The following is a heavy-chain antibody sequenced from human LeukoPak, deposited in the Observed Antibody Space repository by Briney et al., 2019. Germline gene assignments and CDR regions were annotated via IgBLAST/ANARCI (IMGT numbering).Heavy chain of an antibody. J-gene: IGHJ4*02. Sequence: GESLKISCKGSGYSFTSYWIGWVRQMPGKGLEWMGIIYPGDSDTRYSLSFQGQVTISADKSISTAYLQWSSLKASDTAMYYCARFSVEQWLVELGYFDYWGQGTLVTVSS. CDR3: ARFSVEQWLVELGYFDY. CDR2: IYPGDSDT. D-gene: IGHD6-19*01. V-gene: IGHV5-51*01. CDR1: GYSFTSYW.